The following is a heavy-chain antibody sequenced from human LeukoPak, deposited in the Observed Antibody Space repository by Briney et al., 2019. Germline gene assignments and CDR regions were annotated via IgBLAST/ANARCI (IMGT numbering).Heavy chain of an antibody. CDR2: ISSSSSYI. CDR3: AREGSIAVAGTEGYYYYYGMDV. V-gene: IGHV3-21*01. D-gene: IGHD6-19*01. Sequence: GGSLRLSCAASGFTFSSYSMNWVRQAPGKGLEWVSSISSSSSYIYYADSVKGRFTISRDNAKNSLYLQMNSLRAEDTAVYYCAREGSIAVAGTEGYYYYYGMDVWGQGTTVTVSS. J-gene: IGHJ6*02. CDR1: GFTFSSYS.